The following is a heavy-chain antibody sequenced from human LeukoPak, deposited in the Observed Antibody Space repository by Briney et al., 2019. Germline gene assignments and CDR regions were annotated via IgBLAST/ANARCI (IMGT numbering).Heavy chain of an antibody. D-gene: IGHD2-2*02. CDR2: INHSGST. CDR1: GGSFSGYY. Sequence: SETLSLTCAVYGGSFSGYYWSWIRQPPGKGLEWIGEINHSGSTNYSPSLKSRVTISVDTSKNQFSLKLSSVTAADTAVYYCARRLRWDIVVVPAAIPPGKARFDPWGQGTLVTVSS. CDR3: ARRLRWDIVVVPAAIPPGKARFDP. J-gene: IGHJ5*02. V-gene: IGHV4-34*01.